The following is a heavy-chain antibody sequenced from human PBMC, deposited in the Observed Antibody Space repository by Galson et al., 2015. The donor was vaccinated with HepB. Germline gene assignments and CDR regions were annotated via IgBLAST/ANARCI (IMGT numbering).Heavy chain of an antibody. CDR3: AKFPAEGYYYYGMDV. Sequence: SLRLSCAASGFTFSSYGMHWVRQAPGKGLEWVAFIRYDGSNKYYADSAKGRFTISRDNSKNTLYLQMNSLRAEDTAVYYCAKFPAEGYYYYGMDVWGQGTTVTVSS. J-gene: IGHJ6*02. V-gene: IGHV3-30*02. CDR2: IRYDGSNK. CDR1: GFTFSSYG. D-gene: IGHD2-2*01.